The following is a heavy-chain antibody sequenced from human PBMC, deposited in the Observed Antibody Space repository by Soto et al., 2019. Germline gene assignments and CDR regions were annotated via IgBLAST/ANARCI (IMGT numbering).Heavy chain of an antibody. CDR3: ARGRIRGLIMDWFDP. CDR2: INPKSGGT. V-gene: IGHV1-2*04. J-gene: IGHJ5*02. Sequence: ASVKVSCKASGYTFTDYYIHWVRQAPGQGLEWVGWINPKSGGTNYAQKFQGWVTITRDTSVSTADMEMSRLKSDDTAVYYCARGRIRGLIMDWFDPWGQGTQVTVSS. D-gene: IGHD3-10*01. CDR1: GYTFTDYY.